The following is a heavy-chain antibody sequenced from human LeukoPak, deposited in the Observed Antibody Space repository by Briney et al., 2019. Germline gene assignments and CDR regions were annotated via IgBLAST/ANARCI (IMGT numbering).Heavy chain of an antibody. D-gene: IGHD6-13*01. Sequence: VASVKVSCKASGYTFTGYYMHWVRQAPGQGLEWMGWINPNSGGTNYAQKFQGRVTMTRDTSISTAYMELSRLRSDDTAVYYCASTLHSSSWYAFDYWGQGTLVTVSS. CDR3: ASTLHSSSWYAFDY. J-gene: IGHJ4*02. CDR1: GYTFTGYY. V-gene: IGHV1-2*02. CDR2: INPNSGGT.